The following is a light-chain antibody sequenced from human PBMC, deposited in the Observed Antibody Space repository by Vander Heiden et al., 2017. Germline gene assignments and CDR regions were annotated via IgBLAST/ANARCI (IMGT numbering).Light chain of an antibody. CDR2: GAS. J-gene: IGKJ4*02. CDR3: QQYGSSPPT. V-gene: IGKV3-20*01. CDR1: QSVGSSY. Sequence: EIVLTQSPGTLSLSPAERATLSCRASQSVGSSYLAWYQQTPGQAPTLLINGASSRAPGIADKFSGRGFGKDFTPTNSRVEPEECAVFYCQQYGSSPPTFGEGTKVEIK.